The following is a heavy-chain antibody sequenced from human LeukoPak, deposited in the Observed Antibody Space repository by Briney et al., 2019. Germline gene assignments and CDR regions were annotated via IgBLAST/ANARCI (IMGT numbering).Heavy chain of an antibody. Sequence: PSETLSLTCTVSGDYISSSSYYWGWIRQPPGKGLEWIGSIYYSGSTYYNPSLKSRVTISVDTSNNHFSLTLSSVTAADTAVYYCARVEDSGYDYRGWFDPWGQGTLVTVSS. CDR1: GDYISSSSYY. D-gene: IGHD5-12*01. CDR2: IYYSGST. J-gene: IGHJ5*02. V-gene: IGHV4-39*02. CDR3: ARVEDSGYDYRGWFDP.